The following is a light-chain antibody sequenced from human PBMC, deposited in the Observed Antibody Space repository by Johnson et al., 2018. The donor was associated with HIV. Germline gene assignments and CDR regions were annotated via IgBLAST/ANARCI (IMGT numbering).Light chain of an antibody. Sequence: QSVLTQPPSVSAAPGQTVTISCFGSSSNVGLNYVSWYQQLPGTAPKLLIYDNNKRPSGIPDRFSGSKSATSATLGITGLQPGDEADYYCGTWDSSLSAYVFGTGTKVTVL. J-gene: IGLJ1*01. CDR1: SSNVGLNY. V-gene: IGLV1-51*01. CDR3: GTWDSSLSAYV. CDR2: DNN.